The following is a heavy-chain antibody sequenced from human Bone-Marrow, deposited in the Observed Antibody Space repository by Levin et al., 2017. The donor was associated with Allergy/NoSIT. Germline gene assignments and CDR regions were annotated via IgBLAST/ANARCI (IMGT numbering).Heavy chain of an antibody. CDR2: IFYSGIT. CDR1: DDSIRAYS. D-gene: IGHD2-8*01. Sequence: SETLSLTCSVSDDSIRAYSWNWIRQPPGKGLEWLGFIFYSGITKLSPSLKSRLTLSVDKAKNHLSLKLKSVTAADTAIYYCARGGVHGLDAWGQGTTVSVSS. J-gene: IGHJ6*02. V-gene: IGHV4-59*01. CDR3: ARGGVHGLDA.